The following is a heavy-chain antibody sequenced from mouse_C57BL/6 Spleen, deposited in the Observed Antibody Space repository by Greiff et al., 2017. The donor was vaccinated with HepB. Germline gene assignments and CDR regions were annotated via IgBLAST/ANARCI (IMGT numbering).Heavy chain of an antibody. Sequence: EVKLQESGPVLVKPGASVKMSCKASGYTFTDYYMNWVKQSHGKSLEWIGVINPYNGGTSYNQKFKGKATLTVDKSSSTAYMELNSLTSEDSAVYYCARSFYGSSYGFAYWGQGTLVTVSA. J-gene: IGHJ3*01. CDR1: GYTFTDYY. CDR3: ARSFYGSSYGFAY. D-gene: IGHD1-1*01. V-gene: IGHV1-19*01. CDR2: INPYNGGT.